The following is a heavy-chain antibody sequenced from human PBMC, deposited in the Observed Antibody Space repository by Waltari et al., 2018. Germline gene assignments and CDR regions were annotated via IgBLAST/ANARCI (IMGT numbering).Heavy chain of an antibody. Sequence: VQLVESGGEVAQPGGSLTLSCAASDSTFNTYAVTWVRQAPVRGLEWVAALSAGGGRVYYADSVKGRFAISRDDSKNTAYLHMSSLRVEDTAIYYCAKGYCRFGSCPPFYYYFGMDVWGQGTTVTVSS. CDR2: LSAGGGRV. V-gene: IGHV3-23*04. CDR1: DSTFNTYA. J-gene: IGHJ6*02. CDR3: AKGYCRFGSCPPFYYYFGMDV. D-gene: IGHD2-15*01.